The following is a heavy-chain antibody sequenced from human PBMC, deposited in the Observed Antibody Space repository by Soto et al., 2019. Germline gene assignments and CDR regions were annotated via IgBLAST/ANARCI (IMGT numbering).Heavy chain of an antibody. V-gene: IGHV3-21*01. CDR3: AIEILGDVLIYYAMDV. CDR1: GFTFSNYN. J-gene: IGHJ6*02. D-gene: IGHD2-21*01. Sequence: EVQLVESGGGLVKPGGSLRLSCAASGFTFSNYNLNWVSQPPGKGLERVSSITSAGSYIYYADSLKDRVTISGDNAKNSQLVKWNSLRAEDTALYICAIEILGDVLIYYAMDVWGQGTIVIVSS. CDR2: ITSAGSYI.